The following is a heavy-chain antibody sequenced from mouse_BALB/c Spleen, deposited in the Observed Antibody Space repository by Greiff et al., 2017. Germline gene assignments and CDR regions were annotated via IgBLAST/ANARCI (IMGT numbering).Heavy chain of an antibody. CDR1: GFTFSSYG. CDR2: ISSGGSYT. CDR3: ARHRGDYGDYYAMGC. D-gene: IGHD2-4*01. J-gene: IGHJ4*01. V-gene: IGHV5-6*03. Sequence: EVMLVESGGGLVKPGGSLKLSCAASGFTFSSYGMSWVRQTPDKRLEWVATISSGGSYTYYPDSVKGRFTISRDNAKNTLYLQMSSLKSEDTAMYYCARHRGDYGDYYAMGCWGQGTSVTVSS.